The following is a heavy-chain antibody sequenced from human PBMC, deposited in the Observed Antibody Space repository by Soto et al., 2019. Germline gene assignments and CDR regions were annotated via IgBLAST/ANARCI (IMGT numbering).Heavy chain of an antibody. CDR2: ISGSGGTT. Sequence: EVQLLESGGGLVQPGGSLRLSCTGSGFTFSSYAMNWVRQAPGKGLECVSTISGSGGTTYSADSVKGRFTISRDNSKNTLYLQMCSLRAEDTAVYYCAKNGRAAAMYNCFDRWGQGTLVTVSS. D-gene: IGHD6-13*01. V-gene: IGHV3-23*01. CDR1: GFTFSSYA. CDR3: AKNGRAAAMYNCFDR. J-gene: IGHJ5*02.